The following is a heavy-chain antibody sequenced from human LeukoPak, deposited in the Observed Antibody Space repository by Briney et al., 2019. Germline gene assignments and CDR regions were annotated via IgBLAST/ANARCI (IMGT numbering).Heavy chain of an antibody. CDR3: ARDDRLRSYYDSSGYYFDY. CDR2: ISSSSSTI. CDR1: GFTFSSCS. D-gene: IGHD3-22*01. V-gene: IGHV3-48*01. Sequence: GGSLRLSCAASGFTFSSCSMNWVRQAPGKGLEWVSYISSSSSTIYYADSVKGRFTISRDNAKNSLYLQMNSLRAEDTAVYYCARDDRLRSYYDSSGYYFDYWGQGTLVTVSS. J-gene: IGHJ4*02.